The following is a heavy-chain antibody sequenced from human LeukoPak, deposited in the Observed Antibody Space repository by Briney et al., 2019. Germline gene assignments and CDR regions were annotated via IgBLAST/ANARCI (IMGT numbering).Heavy chain of an antibody. CDR1: GGSISSGGYY. J-gene: IGHJ4*02. CDR3: ARDPKFDYYDSSGYSD. V-gene: IGHV4-31*03. CDR2: IYYSGST. D-gene: IGHD3-22*01. Sequence: SETLSLTCTVPGGSISSGGYYWSWIRQHPGKGLEWIGYIYYSGSTYYNPSLKSRVTISVDTSKNQFSLKLSSVTAADTAVYYCARDPKFDYYDSSGYSDWGQGTLVTVSS.